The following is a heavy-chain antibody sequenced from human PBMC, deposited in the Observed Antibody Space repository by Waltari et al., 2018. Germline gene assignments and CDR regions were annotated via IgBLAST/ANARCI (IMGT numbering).Heavy chain of an antibody. V-gene: IGHV3-7*04. J-gene: IGHJ4*01. CDR2: IIPCVTVK. CDR3: AMAPLSTIVGNYFDS. CDR1: GFSYGSYW. D-gene: IGHD3-16*02. Sequence: EVKMVESGGALVQPGGSLRLSCIASGFSYGSYWMTWVRQAPGYGFDCLSYIIPCVTVKYYLDSMEVRFSISRDNAKCSLYLQMYSLTADDTAFYYFAMAPLSTIVGNYFDSWCHGALVTVS.